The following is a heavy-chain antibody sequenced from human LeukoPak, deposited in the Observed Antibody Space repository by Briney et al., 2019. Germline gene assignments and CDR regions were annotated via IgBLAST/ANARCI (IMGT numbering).Heavy chain of an antibody. CDR1: GFTVSSNY. J-gene: IGHJ6*02. CDR3: AGSGHDISLYGMDV. D-gene: IGHD3-9*01. Sequence: GGSLRLSCAASGFTVSSNYMSWVRQAPGKGLEWVSVIYSGGSTYYADSVKGRFTISRDNSKNTLYLQMNSLRAEDTAVYYCAGSGHDISLYGMDVWGQGTTVTVSS. V-gene: IGHV3-53*01. CDR2: IYSGGST.